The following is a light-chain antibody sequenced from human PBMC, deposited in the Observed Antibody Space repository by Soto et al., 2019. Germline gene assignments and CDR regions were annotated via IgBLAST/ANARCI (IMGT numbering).Light chain of an antibody. CDR3: CSYAGNSNG. CDR1: SSDVGSYNL. V-gene: IGLV2-23*01. CDR2: EGS. J-gene: IGLJ1*01. Sequence: QSALTQPASVSGSPGQSITISCTGTSSDVGSYNLVSWYQQHPGKDPKLMIYEGSKRPSGVSSRFSGSKSGNTASLTISGLQAEDEADYYCCSYAGNSNGFGNGTKLTVL.